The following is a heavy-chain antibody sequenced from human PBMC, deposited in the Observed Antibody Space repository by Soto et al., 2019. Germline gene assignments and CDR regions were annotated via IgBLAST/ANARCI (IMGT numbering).Heavy chain of an antibody. CDR1: GFSLSTGVG. CDR2: IYWDDDN. D-gene: IGHD2-15*01. J-gene: IGHJ4*02. V-gene: IGHV2-5*02. CDR3: AHRGSMVAFFDS. Sequence: SGPTLVNPTQTLTLTCTFSGFSLSTGVGVGWIRQPPGKALGWLALIYWDDDNRYSPSLKSRLTITKDTSKNQVVLTMTNMDPVDTATYYCAHRGSMVAFFDSWGLGTLVTVSS.